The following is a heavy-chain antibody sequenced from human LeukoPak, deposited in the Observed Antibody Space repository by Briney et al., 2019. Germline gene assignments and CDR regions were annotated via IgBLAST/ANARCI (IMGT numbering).Heavy chain of an antibody. Sequence: SQTLSLTCTVSGGSISSGSYYWGWIRHPPGKGLEWIGEINHSGSTNYNPSLKSRVTISVDTSKNQFSLKLSSVTAADTAVYYCARHHKIAAAGISPENYYMDVWGKGTTVTISS. CDR2: INHSGST. J-gene: IGHJ6*03. V-gene: IGHV4-39*01. CDR1: GGSISSGSYY. CDR3: ARHHKIAAAGISPENYYMDV. D-gene: IGHD6-13*01.